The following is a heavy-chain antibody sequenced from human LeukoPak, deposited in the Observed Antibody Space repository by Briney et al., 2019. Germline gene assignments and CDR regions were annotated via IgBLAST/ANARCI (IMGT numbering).Heavy chain of an antibody. J-gene: IGHJ4*02. CDR2: IYYSGST. CDR3: ARSPINSARGVYFDY. V-gene: IGHV4-31*03. D-gene: IGHD2/OR15-2a*01. CDR1: GGSISSGGYY. Sequence: SETLSLTCTVSGGSISSGGYYWSWIRQHPGKGLEWIGYIYYSGSTYYNPSLKSRVTISVDTSKNQFPLKLSSVTAADTAVYYCARSPINSARGVYFDYWGQGTLVTVSS.